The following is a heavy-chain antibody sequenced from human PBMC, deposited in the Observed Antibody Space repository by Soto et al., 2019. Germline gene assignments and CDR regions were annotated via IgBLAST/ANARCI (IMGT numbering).Heavy chain of an antibody. CDR1: GYTFTSYG. CDR2: ISAYNGNT. V-gene: IGHV1-18*04. J-gene: IGHJ6*02. D-gene: IGHD6-19*01. Sequence: ASVKVSCKASGYTFTSYGISWVRQAPGQGLEWMGWISAYNGNTNYAQKLQGRVTMTTDTSTSTAYMELRSLRSDDTAVYYCARENSPYSSGWYRRRYYYGMDVWGQGTTVTVSS. CDR3: ARENSPYSSGWYRRRYYYGMDV.